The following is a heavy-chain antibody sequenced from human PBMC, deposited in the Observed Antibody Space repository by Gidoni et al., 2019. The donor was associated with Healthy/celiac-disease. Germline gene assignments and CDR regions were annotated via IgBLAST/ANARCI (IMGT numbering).Heavy chain of an antibody. V-gene: IGHV1-3*01. Sequence: INAGNGNTKYSQKFQGRVTITRDTSASTAYMELSSLRSEDTAVYYCAREEDDILTGYSPMDVWGQGTTVTVSS. J-gene: IGHJ6*02. CDR3: AREEDDILTGYSPMDV. CDR2: INAGNGNT. D-gene: IGHD3-9*01.